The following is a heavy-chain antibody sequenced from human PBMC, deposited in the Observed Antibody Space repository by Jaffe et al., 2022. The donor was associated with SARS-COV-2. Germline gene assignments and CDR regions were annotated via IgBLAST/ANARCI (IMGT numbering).Heavy chain of an antibody. Sequence: QVQVVESGGGLVKPGGSLRLSCIASGFTFSDYYMNWVRRAPGKGLEWLSYISSTGNSKYYAGSVRGRFTVSRDNAKNSLFLQMSSLRVEDTAVYFCARSRRFGDNDMDVWGTGTTVTVS. CDR1: GFTFSDYY. CDR2: ISSTGNSK. J-gene: IGHJ6*03. D-gene: IGHD3-10*01. CDR3: ARSRRFGDNDMDV. V-gene: IGHV3-11*01.